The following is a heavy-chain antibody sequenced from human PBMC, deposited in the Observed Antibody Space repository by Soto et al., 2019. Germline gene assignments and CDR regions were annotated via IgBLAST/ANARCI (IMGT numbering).Heavy chain of an antibody. CDR2: IYWDDDK. Sequence: QITLKESGPALVKPTQTLTLTCTFSGFSLSTSGVSVGWLRQPPGKALEWLALIYWDDDKRYSSSLKSRLTIXKDHSXXQVVLTMTNMDPVDTATYYCAHRHRFNNGFGYFDYWGQGTLVTVSS. CDR3: AHRHRFNNGFGYFDY. J-gene: IGHJ4*02. CDR1: GFSLSTSGVS. V-gene: IGHV2-5*02. D-gene: IGHD5-12*01.